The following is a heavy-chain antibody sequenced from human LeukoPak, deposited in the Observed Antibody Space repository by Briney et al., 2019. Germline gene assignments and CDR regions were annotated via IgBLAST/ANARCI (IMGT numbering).Heavy chain of an antibody. V-gene: IGHV3-23*01. CDR2: VGGGNDI. D-gene: IGHD1-1*01. J-gene: IGHJ4*02. CDR1: GFTFNRHG. Sequence: EGSLRLSCVAAGFTFNRHGMSWVRQAPRKGLEWVSRVGGGNDIHYAECVKGRFTGSRDDAKSTVYLPMNSLRVQDTAIYLCAKDATPGNGIWEHFDSWGQGTLVTVSS. CDR3: AKDATPGNGIWEHFDS.